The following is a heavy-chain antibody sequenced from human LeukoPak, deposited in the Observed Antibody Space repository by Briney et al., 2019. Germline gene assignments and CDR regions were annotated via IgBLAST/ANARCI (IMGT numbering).Heavy chain of an antibody. CDR2: INPNSGGT. V-gene: IGHV1-2*06. D-gene: IGHD5-12*01. CDR1: GYTFTGYY. CDR3: ARALQRLNLFKSDAFDI. J-gene: IGHJ3*02. Sequence: ASVKVSCKASGYTFTGYYVHWVRQAPGQGLEWMGRINPNSGGTNYAQKFQGRVTMTRDTSISTAYMELSRLRSDDTAVYYCARALQRLNLFKSDAFDIWGQGTMVTVSS.